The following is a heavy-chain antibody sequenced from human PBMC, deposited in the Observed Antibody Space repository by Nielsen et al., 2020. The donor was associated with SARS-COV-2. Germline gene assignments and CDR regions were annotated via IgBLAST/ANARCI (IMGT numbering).Heavy chain of an antibody. CDR2: ISYDGSNK. CDR1: GFSLSSYG. J-gene: IGHJ6*02. CDR3: AKDGGWLHRRDGMDV. Sequence: GGSLRLSCAASGFSLSSYGMHWVRQAPGKGLEWVAVISYDGSNKYYADSVKGRFTISRDNSKNTLYLQMNSLRAEDTAVYYCAKDGGWLHRRDGMDVWGQGTTVTVSS. D-gene: IGHD5-24*01. V-gene: IGHV3-30*18.